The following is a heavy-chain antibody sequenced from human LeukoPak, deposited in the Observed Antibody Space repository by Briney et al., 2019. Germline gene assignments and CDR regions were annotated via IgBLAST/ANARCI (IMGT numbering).Heavy chain of an antibody. Sequence: GGSLRLSCAASGFTFSSYDMHWVRQATGKGLEWVSAIGTAGDTYYPGSVKGRFTISGENAKNSLYLQMNSLRAEDTAVYYCARGDYDDGYYYFDYWGQGTLVTVSS. J-gene: IGHJ4*02. V-gene: IGHV3-13*01. CDR1: GFTFSSYD. D-gene: IGHD4-17*01. CDR3: ARGDYDDGYYYFDY. CDR2: IGTAGDT.